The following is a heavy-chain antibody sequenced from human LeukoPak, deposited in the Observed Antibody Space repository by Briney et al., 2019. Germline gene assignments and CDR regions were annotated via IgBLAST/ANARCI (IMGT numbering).Heavy chain of an antibody. V-gene: IGHV1-8*03. CDR3: ARGLYNGSDPTDF. CDR1: GYTFTSYD. J-gene: IGHJ4*02. D-gene: IGHD3-10*01. CDR2: MNPNSGNR. Sequence: ASVKVSCKASGYTFTSYDINWVRQATGQGLEWMGWMNPNSGNRGYAPRFQGRVTITRNTSISTAYMELSSLRSDDTAVYYCARGLYNGSDPTDFWGQGTLVTVST.